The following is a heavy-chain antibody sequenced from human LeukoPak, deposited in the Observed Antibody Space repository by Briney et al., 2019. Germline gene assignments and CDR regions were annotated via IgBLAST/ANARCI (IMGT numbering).Heavy chain of an antibody. CDR2: IIPIFGTA. Sequence: SVKVSCKASGGTFSSYAISWVRQAPGQGLEWMGGIIPIFGTANYAQKFQGRVTITTDESTSTAYMELSSLRSEDTAVYYCARCGAVSRDYYYYYMDVWGKGTTVTVSS. V-gene: IGHV1-69*05. J-gene: IGHJ6*03. CDR3: ARCGAVSRDYYYYYMDV. CDR1: GGTFSSYA. D-gene: IGHD2-21*01.